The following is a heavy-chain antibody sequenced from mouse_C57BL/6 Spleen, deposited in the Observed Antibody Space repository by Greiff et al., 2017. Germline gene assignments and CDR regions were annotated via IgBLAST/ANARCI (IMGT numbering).Heavy chain of an antibody. J-gene: IGHJ4*01. Sequence: VMLVESGPGLVQPSQSLSITCTVSGFSLTSYGVHWVRQSPGKGLEWLGVIWSGGSTDYNAAFISRLSISKDNSKSQVFFKMNSLQADDTPIYYCARTGGAMDYWGQGTSVTVSS. CDR1: GFSLTSYG. V-gene: IGHV2-2*01. CDR3: ARTGGAMDY. CDR2: IWSGGST.